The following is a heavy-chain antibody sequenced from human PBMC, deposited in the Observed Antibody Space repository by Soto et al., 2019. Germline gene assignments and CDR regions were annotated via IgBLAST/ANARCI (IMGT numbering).Heavy chain of an antibody. CDR1: CGSIISGGYS. CDR2: IYHSGST. CDR3: ARAPTYANFDY. D-gene: IGHD4-17*01. Sequence: SETLSLTCAFSCGSIISGGYSWSWIRQPPGKGLEWIGYIYHSGSTYYNPSLKSRVTISVDRSKNQFSLKLSSVTAADTAVYYCARAPTYANFDYWGQGTLVTVSS. J-gene: IGHJ4*02. V-gene: IGHV4-30-2*01.